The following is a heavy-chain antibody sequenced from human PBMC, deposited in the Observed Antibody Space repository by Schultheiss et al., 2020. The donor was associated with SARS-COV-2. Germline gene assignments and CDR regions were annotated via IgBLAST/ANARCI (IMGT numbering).Heavy chain of an antibody. CDR2: ISSSGSTI. V-gene: IGHV3-48*04. CDR3: ARDRTAMVSLDAFDI. CDR1: GFTFSGYS. Sequence: GGSLRLSCAASGFTFSGYSMNWVRQAPGKGLEWVSYISSSGSTIYYADSVKGRFTISRDNAKNSLYLQMNSLRAEDTAVYYCARDRTAMVSLDAFDIWGQGTMVTVSS. J-gene: IGHJ3*02. D-gene: IGHD5-18*01.